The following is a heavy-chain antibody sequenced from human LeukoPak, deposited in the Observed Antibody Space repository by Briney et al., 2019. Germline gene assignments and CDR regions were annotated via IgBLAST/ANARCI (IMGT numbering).Heavy chain of an antibody. CDR3: ARDLSPILATRWFDF. Sequence: PGGSLRLSCVTSGFTFTKFGFHWVRQAPGKGLEWVAVIRDDGNKKYYADSVEGRFTISRDNSKNAIYLQMNSLRDEDTAVYYCARDLSPILATRWFDFRGQGTLLTVSS. V-gene: IGHV3-33*08. D-gene: IGHD5-24*01. J-gene: IGHJ5*01. CDR1: GFTFTKFG. CDR2: IRDDGNKK.